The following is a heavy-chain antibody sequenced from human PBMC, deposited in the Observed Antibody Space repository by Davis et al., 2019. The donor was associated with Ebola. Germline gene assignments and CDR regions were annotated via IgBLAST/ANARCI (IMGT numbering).Heavy chain of an antibody. CDR1: GFTFSSYS. CDR3: ASGSSSSWYRVSYFDY. J-gene: IGHJ4*02. CDR2: ISSSSSYI. Sequence: GGSLRLSCAASGFTFSSYSMNWVRQAPGKGLEWVSSISSSSSYIYYADSVKGRFTISRDNAKNSLYLQMNSLRAEDTAVYYCASGSSSSWYRVSYFDYWGQGTLVTVSS. V-gene: IGHV3-21*01. D-gene: IGHD6-13*01.